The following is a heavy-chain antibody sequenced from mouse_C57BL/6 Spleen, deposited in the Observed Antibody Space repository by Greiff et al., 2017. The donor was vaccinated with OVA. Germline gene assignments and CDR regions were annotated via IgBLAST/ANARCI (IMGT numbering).Heavy chain of an antibody. D-gene: IGHD1-1*01. CDR3: ARDRGYYPGFAY. CDR2: ISDGGSYT. Sequence: EVKLQESGGGLVKPGGSLKLSCAASGFTFSSYAMSWVRQTPEKRLEWVATISDGGSYTYYPDNVKGRFTISRDNAKNNLYLQMSHLKSEDTAMYYCARDRGYYPGFAYWGQGTLVTVSA. J-gene: IGHJ3*01. V-gene: IGHV5-4*01. CDR1: GFTFSSYA.